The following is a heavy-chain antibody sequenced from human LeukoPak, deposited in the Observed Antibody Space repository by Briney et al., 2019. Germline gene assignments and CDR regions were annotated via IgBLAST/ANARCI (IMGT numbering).Heavy chain of an antibody. J-gene: IGHJ4*02. CDR2: ISPDARTI. D-gene: IGHD6-13*01. CDR1: GFAFDSNW. V-gene: IGHV3-74*01. CDR3: AKGAQLVWRAFDY. Sequence: GGSLRLSCAASGFAFDSNWMHWVRQAPGKGLVWVSHISPDARTITYAAFVKGRFTISRDNAKNTLYLQMNSLRAEDTAVYYCAKGAQLVWRAFDYWGQGTLVTVSS.